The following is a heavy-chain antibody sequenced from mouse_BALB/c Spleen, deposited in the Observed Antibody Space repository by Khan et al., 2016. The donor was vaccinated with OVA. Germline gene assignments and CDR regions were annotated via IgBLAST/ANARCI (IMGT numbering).Heavy chain of an antibody. CDR1: GYSFTTYY. V-gene: IGHV1-31*01. D-gene: IGHD2-2*01. CDR2: IDPFSGGS. J-gene: IGHJ3*01. Sequence: VRLQQSGPELVKPGASVKISCKASGYSFTTYYIHWVIQSHGKSLEWIGYIDPFSGGSTYNQKFTGKATLTVDKSSSTAHIHLSNLTSEDSAVFYCTRHGYVAWFTYWGQGTLVTVSS. CDR3: TRHGYVAWFTY.